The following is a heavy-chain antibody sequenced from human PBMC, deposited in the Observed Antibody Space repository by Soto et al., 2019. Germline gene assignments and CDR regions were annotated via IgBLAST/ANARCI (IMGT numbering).Heavy chain of an antibody. CDR1: GFSFSSCA. D-gene: IGHD6-13*01. CDR2: ISGSGGST. V-gene: IGHV3-23*01. Sequence: PGGSLRVSCAACGFSFSSCAMSWVRQAPGKGLEWVSAISGSGGSTYYADSVKGRFTISRDNSKNTLYLQMNSLRAEDSAVYYCAKDPGIAAAGFYWGQGTLVTVSS. J-gene: IGHJ4*02. CDR3: AKDPGIAAAGFY.